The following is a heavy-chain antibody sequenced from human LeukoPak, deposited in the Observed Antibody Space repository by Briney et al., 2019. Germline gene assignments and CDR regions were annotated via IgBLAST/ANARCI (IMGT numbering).Heavy chain of an antibody. D-gene: IGHD4-17*01. V-gene: IGHV3-23*01. CDR2: ISGRGGST. CDR1: GFTFNSYA. CDR3: AKFCKDGDHAMVDAFDI. J-gene: IGHJ3*02. Sequence: PGGSLRLSCAASGFTFNSYAMSWVRQAPGKGLEWVSAISGRGGSTYYADSVKGRFTISRDNSKNTLYLQMNSLRAEDTAVYYCAKFCKDGDHAMVDAFDIWGQGTMVTVSS.